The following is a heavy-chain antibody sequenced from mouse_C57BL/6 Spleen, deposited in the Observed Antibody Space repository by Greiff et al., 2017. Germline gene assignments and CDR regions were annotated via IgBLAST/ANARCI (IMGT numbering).Heavy chain of an antibody. CDR1: GYTFTDYY. Sequence: QVQLKQSGAELVRPGASVKLSCKASGYTFTDYYINWVKQRPGQGLEWIARIYPGSGNTYYNEKFKGKATLTAEKSSSTAYMQLSSLTSEDSAVYFCAREGAYSNYVFAYWGQGTLVTVSA. CDR3: AREGAYSNYVFAY. CDR2: IYPGSGNT. V-gene: IGHV1-76*01. D-gene: IGHD2-5*01. J-gene: IGHJ3*01.